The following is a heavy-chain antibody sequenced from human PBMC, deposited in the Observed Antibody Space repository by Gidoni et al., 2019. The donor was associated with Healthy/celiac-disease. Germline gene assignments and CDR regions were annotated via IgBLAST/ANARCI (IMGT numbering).Heavy chain of an antibody. CDR3: ARGKNSDTAMVTPYYFDD. CDR1: GGSFSGYY. J-gene: IGHJ4*02. CDR2: INHSGST. V-gene: IGHV4-34*01. D-gene: IGHD5-18*01. Sequence: QVQLQQWGAGLLKPSETLSLPCAVYGGSFSGYYWSWIRQPPGKGLGWIGEINHSGSTNYNPSLKRRVTISVDTSKNQFSLKLSSVTAADTAVYYCARGKNSDTAMVTPYYFDDWGQGTLVTVSS.